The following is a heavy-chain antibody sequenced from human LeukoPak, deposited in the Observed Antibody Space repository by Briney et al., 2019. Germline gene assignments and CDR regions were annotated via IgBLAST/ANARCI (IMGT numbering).Heavy chain of an antibody. D-gene: IGHD1-26*01. CDR3: ARGLHKGIVGATGY. V-gene: IGHV1-18*01. Sequence: GASVKASCKASGYTFTSYGISWVRQAPGQGLEWMGWISAYNGNTNYAQKLQGRVTMTTDTSTSTAYMELRSLRSDDTAVYYCARGLHKGIVGATGYWGQGTLVTVSS. CDR2: ISAYNGNT. J-gene: IGHJ4*02. CDR1: GYTFTSYG.